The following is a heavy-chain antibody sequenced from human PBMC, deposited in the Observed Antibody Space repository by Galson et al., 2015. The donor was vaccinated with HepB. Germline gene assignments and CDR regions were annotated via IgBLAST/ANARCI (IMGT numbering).Heavy chain of an antibody. V-gene: IGHV3-30-3*01. J-gene: IGHJ4*02. CDR2: ISYDGSNK. Sequence: SLRLSCAASGFTFSSYAMHWVRQAPGKGLEWVAVISYDGSNKYYADSVKGRFTISRDNSKNTLYLQMNSLRAEDTAVYYCARGHDFWSGYEYYFDYWGQGTLVTVSS. CDR1: GFTFSSYA. CDR3: ARGHDFWSGYEYYFDY. D-gene: IGHD3-3*01.